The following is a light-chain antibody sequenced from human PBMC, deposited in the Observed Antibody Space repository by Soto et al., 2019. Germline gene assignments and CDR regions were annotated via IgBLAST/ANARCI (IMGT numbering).Light chain of an antibody. Sequence: IQVTQSPSSLSASVGDRVTISCRASQGIHNYLAWYQHKPGKVPRLLIYAASALQSGVPSRFSASGSGTDFTLTISSXQPEDIGTYYCQKYNGAPWTFGQGTKVDIK. J-gene: IGKJ1*01. V-gene: IGKV1-27*01. CDR2: AAS. CDR3: QKYNGAPWT. CDR1: QGIHNY.